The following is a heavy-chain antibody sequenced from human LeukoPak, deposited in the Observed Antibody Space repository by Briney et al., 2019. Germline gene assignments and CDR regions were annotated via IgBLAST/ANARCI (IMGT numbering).Heavy chain of an antibody. J-gene: IGHJ4*02. CDR2: IKQDGSEK. CDR1: GFTLSSYW. V-gene: IGHV3-7*01. Sequence: GGSLRLSCAPSGFTLSSYWMRWVRPAPGKGLEWVANIKQDGSEKYYMDSVKGRFTISRDNAKNSLYLQMNSLRAEDTAVYYCARDRSYIYPDYWGQGTLVTVSS. D-gene: IGHD1-26*01. CDR3: ARDRSYIYPDY.